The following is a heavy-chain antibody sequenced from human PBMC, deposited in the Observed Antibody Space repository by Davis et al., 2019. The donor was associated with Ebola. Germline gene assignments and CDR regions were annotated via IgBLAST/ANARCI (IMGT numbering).Heavy chain of an antibody. CDR3: TITVNHFDY. D-gene: IGHD1-14*01. CDR1: GFTFSGSA. Sequence: GGSLRLSCAASGFTFSGSAMHWVRQVSGKGLEWFGRIISKANSYATAYAASVKGRFTISRDDSKNTAYLQMNSLKTEDTAVYYCTITVNHFDYWGQGTLVTVSS. J-gene: IGHJ4*02. CDR2: IISKANSYAT. V-gene: IGHV3-73*01.